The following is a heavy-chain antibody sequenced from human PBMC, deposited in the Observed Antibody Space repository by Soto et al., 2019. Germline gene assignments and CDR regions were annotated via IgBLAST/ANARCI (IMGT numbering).Heavy chain of an antibody. CDR3: ARWLQHDENWFDP. J-gene: IGHJ5*02. CDR1: GGSISSGGYY. CDR2: IYYSGST. D-gene: IGHD5-18*01. V-gene: IGHV4-31*03. Sequence: LSLTCTVSGGSISSGGYYWSWIRQHPGKGLEWIGYIYYSGSTYYNPSLKSRVTISVDTSKNQFSLKLSSVTAADTAVYYCARWLQHDENWFDPWGQGTLVTVSS.